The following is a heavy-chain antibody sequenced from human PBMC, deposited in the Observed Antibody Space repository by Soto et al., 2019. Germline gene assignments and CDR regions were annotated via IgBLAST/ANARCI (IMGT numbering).Heavy chain of an antibody. CDR3: ARQASYWHGGGGWFDP. D-gene: IGHD2-8*02. J-gene: IGHJ5*02. CDR1: GFTFSAYD. Sequence: EVQLVESGGGLVQPGGSLRLSCAASGFTFSAYDMHWVRQATGKGLEWVAAIGTQHDTYYPDSVKGRFTISRENAKNSLFLPMNSLRAGDTGGYYWARQASYWHGGGGWFDPWGQGTLVTVSS. V-gene: IGHV3-13*01. CDR2: IGTQHDT.